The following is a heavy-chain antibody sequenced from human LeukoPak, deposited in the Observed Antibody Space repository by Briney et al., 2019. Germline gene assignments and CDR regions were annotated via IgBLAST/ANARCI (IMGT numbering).Heavy chain of an antibody. V-gene: IGHV3-7*01. CDR2: IKQDGSAK. Sequence: GGSLRLSCAASGSTFSNYWMSWVRQAPGKGLEWVANIKQDGSAKFYVDSVKGRFTISRDNAKDSLYLQMYSLRAEDTAVYYCARDTYDILTGYYKWAFDIWGQGTMVTVSS. D-gene: IGHD3-9*01. CDR3: ARDTYDILTGYYKWAFDI. CDR1: GSTFSNYW. J-gene: IGHJ3*02.